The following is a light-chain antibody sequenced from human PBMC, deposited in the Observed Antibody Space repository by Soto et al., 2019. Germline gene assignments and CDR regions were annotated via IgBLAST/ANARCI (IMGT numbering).Light chain of an antibody. J-gene: IGKJ1*01. CDR3: QQYRDLPQT. CDR2: SSS. V-gene: IGKV3-20*01. CDR1: QSVRSNY. Sequence: ETVLTQSPGTLSLSPGERATLSCRASQSVRSNYLAWYQQKPGQAPRLLIYSSSTRATGIPDRFSGSGSGTDFTLTISRLEPEDFALYYCQQYRDLPQTFGQGTKV.